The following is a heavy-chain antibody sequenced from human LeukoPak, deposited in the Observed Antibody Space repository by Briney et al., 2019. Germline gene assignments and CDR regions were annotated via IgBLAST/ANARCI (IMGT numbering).Heavy chain of an antibody. CDR2: IYHSGST. CDR3: ARGVLV. V-gene: IGHV4-38-2*02. D-gene: IGHD2-15*01. Sequence: SETLSLTCTVSGYSISSGYYWGWIRQPPGKGLEWIGSIYHSGSTYYNSSLKSRVTISVDTSKNQFSLKLSSVTAADTAVYYCARGVLVWGQGTLVTVSS. CDR1: GYSISSGYY. J-gene: IGHJ4*02.